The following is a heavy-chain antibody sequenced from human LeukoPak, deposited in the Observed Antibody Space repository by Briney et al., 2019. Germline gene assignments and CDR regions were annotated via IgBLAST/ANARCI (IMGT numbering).Heavy chain of an antibody. J-gene: IGHJ3*02. CDR1: GCTFSRYA. Sequence: GGTLRLSCAASGCTFSRYAMHWVRQAPGKGLEWVAVISYDGSKKYYADSVKGRFTISRDNSKNTLYLQMNSLRAEDTAVYYCERATIRYFDWLSAFDIWGQGRMVTVSS. CDR2: ISYDGSKK. CDR3: ERATIRYFDWLSAFDI. D-gene: IGHD3-9*01. V-gene: IGHV3-30-3*01.